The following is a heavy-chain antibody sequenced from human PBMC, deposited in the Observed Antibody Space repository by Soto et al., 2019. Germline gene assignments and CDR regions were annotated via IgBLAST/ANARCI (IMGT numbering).Heavy chain of an antibody. D-gene: IGHD7-27*01. Sequence: GGSLRLSCAASGFTFSSYAMSWVRQAPGKGLEWVSAISGSGGSTYYADSVEGRFTISRDNSKNTLYLLMNSLGAEDTAVYYCATQVNWGSGVDYWGQGTQVTVSS. CDR3: ATQVNWGSGVDY. CDR2: ISGSGGST. CDR1: GFTFSSYA. J-gene: IGHJ4*02. V-gene: IGHV3-23*01.